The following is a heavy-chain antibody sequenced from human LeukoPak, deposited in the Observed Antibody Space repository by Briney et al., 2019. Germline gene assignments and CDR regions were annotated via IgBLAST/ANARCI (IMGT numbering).Heavy chain of an antibody. CDR1: GFTFSSYA. Sequence: GGSLRLSCAASGFTFSSYAMSWVRQAPGKGLEWVSVISGSGGSTFYADSVEGRFIISRNDSRNTLYLQMNSLKAEDTAVYYCSKARGEQNGGSNYWGQGTLVTVSS. V-gene: IGHV3-23*01. CDR3: SKARGEQNGGSNY. D-gene: IGHD2-15*01. CDR2: ISGSGGST. J-gene: IGHJ4*02.